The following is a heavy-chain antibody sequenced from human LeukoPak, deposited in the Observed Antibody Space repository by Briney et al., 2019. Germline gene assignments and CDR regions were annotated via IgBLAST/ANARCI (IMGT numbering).Heavy chain of an antibody. CDR1: GFTFTSYS. J-gene: IGHJ4*02. CDR2: ISSSSTYI. D-gene: IGHD3-10*01. Sequence: GGSLRLSCAASGFTFTSYSMNWVRQAPGRGLEWVSSISSSSTYIYYADSVKGRFTISRDNAKNSLYLQMNSLRAEDTAKYFCAKGIYFGPGRYYFDLWGQGTLVIVSS. CDR3: AKGIYFGPGRYYFDL. V-gene: IGHV3-21*04.